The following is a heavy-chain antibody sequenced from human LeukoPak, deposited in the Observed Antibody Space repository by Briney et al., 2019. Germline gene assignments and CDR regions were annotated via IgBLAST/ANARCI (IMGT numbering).Heavy chain of an antibody. D-gene: IGHD1-7*01. CDR3: AGGITGTTMAY. CDR1: GGSISSYY. CDR2: IYYSGST. J-gene: IGHJ4*02. Sequence: PSETLSLTCTVSGGSISSYYWSWIRQPPGKGLEWIGYIYYSGSTNYNPSLKSRVTMSVDTSKNQFSLKLSSVTAADTAVYYCAGGITGTTMAYWGQGTLVTVSS. V-gene: IGHV4-59*01.